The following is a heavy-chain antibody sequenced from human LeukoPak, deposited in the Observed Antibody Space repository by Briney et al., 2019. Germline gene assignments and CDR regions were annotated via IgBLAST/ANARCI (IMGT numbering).Heavy chain of an antibody. V-gene: IGHV3-23*01. Sequence: GNSLRLSCSASGFTFTKYAMTWVRQAPGKGLEWVSSISGSGGSTYYADSVKGRFTISRDDSKNTLYLQMNSLRAEDTAVYYCARFYGSGTYQFDYWGQGTLVTVSS. CDR1: GFTFTKYA. D-gene: IGHD3-10*01. J-gene: IGHJ4*02. CDR3: ARFYGSGTYQFDY. CDR2: ISGSGGST.